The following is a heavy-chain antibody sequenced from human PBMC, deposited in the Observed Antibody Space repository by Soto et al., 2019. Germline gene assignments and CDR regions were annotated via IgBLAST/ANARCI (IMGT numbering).Heavy chain of an antibody. Sequence: SETLSLTCTVSGDSISSYFWSWIRQPAGKGLEWIGRVHTSGSTTYNPSLKSRVTMSVDTSKSQFSLKLTSVTAADTAVYYCAKVAHDYGGEEPEWGQGTLVTVSS. CDR1: GDSISSYF. CDR3: AKVAHDYGGEEPE. D-gene: IGHD4-17*01. CDR2: VHTSGST. J-gene: IGHJ4*02. V-gene: IGHV4-4*07.